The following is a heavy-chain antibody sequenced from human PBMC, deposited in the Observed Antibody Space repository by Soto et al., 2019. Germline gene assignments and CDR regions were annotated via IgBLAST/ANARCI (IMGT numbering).Heavy chain of an antibody. CDR2: ISGTGESK. J-gene: IGHJ4*02. Sequence: QLLESGGGLVQPGGSLILSCAASGFSFSTYSLSWVRQSPGKGLEWVSGISGTGESKHYADSARGRFAISRDNSRNTLSLQMSSLRAEDTAVYYCAKSWGDRWNTYYFQRWGQGTLVTVSS. V-gene: IGHV3-23*01. CDR1: GFSFSTYS. CDR3: AKSWGDRWNTYYFQR. D-gene: IGHD1-1*01.